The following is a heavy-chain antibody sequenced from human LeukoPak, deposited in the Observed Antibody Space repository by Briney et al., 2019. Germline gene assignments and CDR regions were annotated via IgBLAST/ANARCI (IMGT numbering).Heavy chain of an antibody. Sequence: ASVKVSCKASGYIFTSYGFSWVRQAPGQGLEWMGWISGYSGKTNSAQKFQGRVTMTTDTSTSTAYMELRSLRSDDTAVFYCARVADYYYYMDVWGKGTTVTVSS. V-gene: IGHV1-18*01. CDR2: ISGYSGKT. J-gene: IGHJ6*03. CDR3: ARVADYYYYMDV. CDR1: GYIFTSYG.